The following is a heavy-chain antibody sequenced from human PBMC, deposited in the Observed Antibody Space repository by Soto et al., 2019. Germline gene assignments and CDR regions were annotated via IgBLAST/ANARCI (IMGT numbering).Heavy chain of an antibody. CDR3: ARVRVAGTFSDYYYGMDV. J-gene: IGHJ6*02. D-gene: IGHD6-19*01. Sequence: QVQLVQSGAEAKKPGASVKVSCKASGYTFTSYGISWVRQAPGQGLEWMGWISAYNGNTNYAQKLQGRVTMTTDTSTSTAYMELRSLRSDDTAVYYCARVRVAGTFSDYYYGMDVWGQGTTVTVSS. CDR1: GYTFTSYG. V-gene: IGHV1-18*01. CDR2: ISAYNGNT.